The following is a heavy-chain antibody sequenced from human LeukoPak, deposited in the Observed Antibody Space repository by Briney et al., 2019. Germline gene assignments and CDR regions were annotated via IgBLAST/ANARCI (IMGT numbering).Heavy chain of an antibody. Sequence: ASVRVSCKASGYTFIGNYLHWVRQAPGQGLQWMGWINPDNGATDYSQKFQGRVTVTRDLSTSTAYMELNRLTSDDTAMYFCAWGVWLHPLDFWGQGTMVIVSS. J-gene: IGHJ4*02. CDR2: INPDNGAT. CDR1: GYTFIGNY. V-gene: IGHV1-2*02. CDR3: AWGVWLHPLDF. D-gene: IGHD6-13*01.